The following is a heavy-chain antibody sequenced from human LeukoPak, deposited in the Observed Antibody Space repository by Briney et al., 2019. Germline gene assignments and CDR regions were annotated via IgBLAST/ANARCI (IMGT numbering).Heavy chain of an antibody. CDR1: GFSFTTYS. CDR2: ISGSGGST. V-gene: IGHV3-23*01. D-gene: IGHD3-9*01. CDR3: AKDRLTFDY. Sequence: PGGSLRLSCVASGFSFTTYSMHWVRQAPGKGLEWVSAISGSGGSTYYADSVKGRFTISRDNSKNTLYLQMNSLRAEDTAVYYCAKDRLTFDYWGQGTLVTVSS. J-gene: IGHJ4*02.